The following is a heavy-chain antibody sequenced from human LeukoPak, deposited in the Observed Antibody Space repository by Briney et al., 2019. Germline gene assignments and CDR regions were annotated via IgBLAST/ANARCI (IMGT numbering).Heavy chain of an antibody. J-gene: IGHJ5*02. D-gene: IGHD2-15*01. CDR2: TYYSGST. V-gene: IGHV4-39*01. CDR3: ARPVSCSGGSCYSRGWFDP. Sequence: SETLSLTCTVSGGSISSSSYYWGWIRQPPGKGLEWIGSTYYSGSTYYNPSLKSRVTISVDMSKNQFSLKLSSVTAADTAVYYCARPVSCSGGSCYSRGWFDPWGQGTLVTVSS. CDR1: GGSISSSSYY.